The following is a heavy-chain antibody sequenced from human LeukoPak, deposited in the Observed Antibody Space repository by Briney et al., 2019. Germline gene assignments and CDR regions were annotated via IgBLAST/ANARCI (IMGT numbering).Heavy chain of an antibody. CDR2: IKEDGSEK. D-gene: IGHD2-21*02. V-gene: IGHV3-7*01. CDR3: AREGVVVTWGAFDI. CDR1: GFTFSNYW. J-gene: IGHJ3*02. Sequence: PGGSLRLSCAASGFTFSNYWMSWVRQAPGKGLEWVANIKEDGSEKKYVDSVKGRFTISRDNAKNSLYLQMNSLRAEDTAVYYCAREGVVVTWGAFDIWGQGTMVTVSS.